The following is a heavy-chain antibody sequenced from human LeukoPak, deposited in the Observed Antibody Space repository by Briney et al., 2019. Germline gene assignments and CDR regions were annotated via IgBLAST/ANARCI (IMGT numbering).Heavy chain of an antibody. CDR3: ASSSSGWYEDY. D-gene: IGHD6-19*01. CDR2: IYTSRIP. Sequence: PSETLSLTCSVSGGSSSSSSYYWGWIRQPAGKGLEWIGRIYTSRIPNYNPSLRSRVTISVDKSKNQFSLKLSSVTAADTAVYYCASSSSGWYEDYWGQGTLVTVSS. J-gene: IGHJ4*02. V-gene: IGHV4-61*02. CDR1: GGSSSSSSYY.